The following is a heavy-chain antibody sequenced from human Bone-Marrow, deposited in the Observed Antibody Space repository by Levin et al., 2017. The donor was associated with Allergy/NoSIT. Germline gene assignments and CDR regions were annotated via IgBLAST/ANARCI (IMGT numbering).Heavy chain of an antibody. CDR3: ARISVSTTYYAMDV. Sequence: ETLALTCTVSGFSLSHPRMAVSWVRQPPGKALSWLGHIFSNDEKSYNTSLGTRLTISQDTSKGQVVLAMTNMDPLDTGTYYCARISVSTTYYAMDVWGQGTTVTVSS. J-gene: IGHJ6*02. CDR1: GFSLSHPRMA. CDR2: IFSNDEK. D-gene: IGHD5/OR15-5a*01. V-gene: IGHV2-26*01.